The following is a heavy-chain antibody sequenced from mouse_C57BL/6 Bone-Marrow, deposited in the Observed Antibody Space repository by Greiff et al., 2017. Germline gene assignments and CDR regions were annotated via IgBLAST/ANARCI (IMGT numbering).Heavy chain of an antibody. V-gene: IGHV14-4*01. D-gene: IGHD2-10*02. CDR3: ATSGDCVWDY. CDR1: GFNFTDDY. CDR2: IDPENGDT. J-gene: IGHJ3*01. Sequence: EVQLQQSGAELVRPGASVKMSCTASGFNFTDDYMHWVKQRPGQGLEWIGWIDPENGDTKYDSKFQGKATITADTSSNTAYLQLSSLTSEDTAVYYCATSGDCVWDYWGQGTLTTVTA.